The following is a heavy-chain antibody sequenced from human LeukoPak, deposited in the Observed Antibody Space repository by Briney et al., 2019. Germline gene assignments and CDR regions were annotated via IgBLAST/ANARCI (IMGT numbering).Heavy chain of an antibody. CDR2: IYPGDSDT. CDR1: GYSFTSYW. Sequence: GESLKISCKGSGYSFTSYWIGWVRQMPGKDLEWMGIIYPGDSDTRYRPSFQGQVTISADKSISTAYLQWSSLKASDTAMYYCARPHSVRGVIITGFDYWGQGTLVTVSS. CDR3: ARPHSVRGVIITGFDY. D-gene: IGHD3-10*01. V-gene: IGHV5-51*01. J-gene: IGHJ4*02.